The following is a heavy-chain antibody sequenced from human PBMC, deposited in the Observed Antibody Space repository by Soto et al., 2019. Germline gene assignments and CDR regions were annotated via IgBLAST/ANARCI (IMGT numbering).Heavy chain of an antibody. CDR1: GFTLTTYT. Sequence: PGGSLRLSCAASGFTLTTYTMNWVRQAPGMGLEWVSSINGRGNYKYYTDSVEGRFTISRDNAQNSLYLQMNSLRAEDTAVYYCAREDGVVGATSAFDYWGQRTLVTVSS. J-gene: IGHJ4*02. CDR3: AREDGVVGATSAFDY. V-gene: IGHV3-21*01. D-gene: IGHD1-26*01. CDR2: INGRGNYK.